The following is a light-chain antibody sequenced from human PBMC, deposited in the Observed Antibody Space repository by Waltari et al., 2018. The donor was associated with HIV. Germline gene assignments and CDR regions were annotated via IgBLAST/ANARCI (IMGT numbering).Light chain of an antibody. V-gene: IGLV1-44*01. J-gene: IGLJ3*02. Sequence: QSVLTQPPSASGTAGQRVTISWSGTSSNIGSNTVNWYQQLPGTAPKLLIHHNIQRPSGVPERFSGSKSGTSASLAISGLQSEDEADYYCAAWDDSVNGLVFGGGTKLTV. CDR3: AAWDDSVNGLV. CDR2: HNI. CDR1: SSNIGSNT.